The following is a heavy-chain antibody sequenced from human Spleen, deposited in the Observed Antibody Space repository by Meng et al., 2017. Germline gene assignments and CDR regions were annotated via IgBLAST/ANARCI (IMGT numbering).Heavy chain of an antibody. CDR2: IYYSGST. CDR3: ARGPTTMAHDFDY. V-gene: IGHV4-61*01. CDR1: GGSVNSGSYS. J-gene: IGHJ4*02. Sequence: QVQLQGSGPGLVRPSETLSLTCTVSGGSVNSGSYSWSWIRQPPGKGLEWIGNIYYSGSTNYNPSLKSRVTMSIDASKNQFSLMLSSVTAADSAVYYCARGPTTMAHDFDYWGQGTLVTVSS. D-gene: IGHD4-11*01.